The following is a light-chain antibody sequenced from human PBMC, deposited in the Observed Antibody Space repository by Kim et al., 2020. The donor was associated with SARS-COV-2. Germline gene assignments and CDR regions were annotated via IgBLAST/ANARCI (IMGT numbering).Light chain of an antibody. J-gene: IGLJ2*01. Sequence: SYELTQPPSVSVSPGQTASITCSGDKLGDKYACWYQQKPGQSPVLVIYQDSKRPSGIPERFSRSNSGNTATLTISGTQAMDEADYYCQAWDSSTVVFGGGTQLTV. CDR3: QAWDSSTVV. CDR2: QDS. V-gene: IGLV3-1*01. CDR1: KLGDKY.